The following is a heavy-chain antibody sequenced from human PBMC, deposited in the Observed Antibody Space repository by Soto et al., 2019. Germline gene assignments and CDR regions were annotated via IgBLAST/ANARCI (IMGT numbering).Heavy chain of an antibody. CDR2: ISYDGSNK. Sequence: QVQLVESGGGVVQPGRSRRLSCAASGFTFSSYDMHWVRQAPGKGLEWVAIISYDGSNKYYTDSVKGRFTISRDNSKNTLYLQMNSLRPEDTAVYYCAKGSGGDYWGQGTLVTVSS. J-gene: IGHJ4*02. CDR3: AKGSGGDY. CDR1: GFTFSSYD. V-gene: IGHV3-30*18. D-gene: IGHD6-19*01.